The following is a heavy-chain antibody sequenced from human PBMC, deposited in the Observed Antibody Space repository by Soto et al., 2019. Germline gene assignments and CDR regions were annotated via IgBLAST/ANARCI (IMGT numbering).Heavy chain of an antibody. CDR3: TRDASRDSSARGWFDP. CDR1: GFTFSSYA. Sequence: GGSLRLSCAASGFTFSSYAMHWFRQAPGKGLEWVAVISYDGSNKYYADSVKGRFTISRDNSKNTLYLQMNSLRAEDTAVYYCTRDASRDSSARGWFDPWGPGTLVTVSS. J-gene: IGHJ5*02. D-gene: IGHD6-13*01. CDR2: ISYDGSNK. V-gene: IGHV3-30-3*01.